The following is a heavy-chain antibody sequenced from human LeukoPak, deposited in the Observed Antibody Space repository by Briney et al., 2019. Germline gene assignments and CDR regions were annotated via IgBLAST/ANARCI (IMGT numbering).Heavy chain of an antibody. D-gene: IGHD6-13*01. J-gene: IGHJ4*02. CDR3: ARHGSSWKTFDY. V-gene: IGHV4-34*01. Sequence: SETLSLTCAVYGGSFSGYYWSWIRQPPGKGLEWIGEINHSGSTNYNPSLKSRVTISVDTSKNQFSLKLSSVTAADTAVYYCARHGSSWKTFDYWGQGTLVTVSS. CDR1: GGSFSGYY. CDR2: INHSGST.